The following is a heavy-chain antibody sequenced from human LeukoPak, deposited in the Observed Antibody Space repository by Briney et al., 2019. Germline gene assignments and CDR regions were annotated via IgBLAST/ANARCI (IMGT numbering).Heavy chain of an antibody. J-gene: IGHJ5*02. CDR3: ARDGGYTNWFDP. D-gene: IGHD5-24*01. CDR1: GGSISSYY. CDR2: IYYSGST. V-gene: IGHV4-59*01. Sequence: SETLSLTCTVSGGSISSYYWSWIRQPPGKGLERIGYIYYSGSTNYNPSLKSRVTISVDTSKNQFSLKLSSVTAADTAVYYCARDGGYTNWFDPWGQGTLVTVSS.